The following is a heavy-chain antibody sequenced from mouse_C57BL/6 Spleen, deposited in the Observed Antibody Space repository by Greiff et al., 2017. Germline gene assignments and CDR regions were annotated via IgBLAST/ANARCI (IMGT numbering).Heavy chain of an antibody. CDR2: IYPGGGYT. CDR1: GYTFTNYW. Sequence: QVQLQQSGAELVRPGTSVKMSCKASGYTFTNYWIGWAKQRPGHGLEWIGDIYPGGGYTNYSEKFKGKATLTADKSSSTAYMQFSSLTSEDSAIYYCARSWDGYFDVWGTGTTVTVSS. V-gene: IGHV1-63*01. J-gene: IGHJ1*03. CDR3: ARSWDGYFDV. D-gene: IGHD4-1*01.